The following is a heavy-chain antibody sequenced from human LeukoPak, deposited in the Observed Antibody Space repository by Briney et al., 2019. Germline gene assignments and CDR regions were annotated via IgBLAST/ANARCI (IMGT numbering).Heavy chain of an antibody. V-gene: IGHV1-18*01. CDR2: ISTYNGDT. CDR3: AKDVGQTTVTTRGGAFDI. Sequence: ASVKVSCKASGYTFTSYGINWVRQAPGQGLEWMGWISTYNGDTNYAQKLQDRVTMTTDTSTSTAYMELRSLRSDDTAVYYCAKDVGQTTVTTRGGAFDIWGQGTMVTVSS. CDR1: GYTFTSYG. J-gene: IGHJ3*02. D-gene: IGHD4-17*01.